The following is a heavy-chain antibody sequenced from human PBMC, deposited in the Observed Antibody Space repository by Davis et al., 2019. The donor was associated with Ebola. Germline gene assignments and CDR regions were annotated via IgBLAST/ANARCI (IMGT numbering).Heavy chain of an antibody. D-gene: IGHD6-6*01. J-gene: IGHJ2*01. V-gene: IGHV3-7*01. CDR3: ARVLAARPWYFDL. CDR2: IQPDGSGQ. CDR1: GFGVTSYY. Sequence: PGGSLRLSCRASGFGVTSYYMTWVRQAPGKGLEWVATIQPDGSGQYYVDSVKGRFTISRDNVKNSVYLQMNSLRAEDTAVYYCARVLAARPWYFDLWGRGTLVTVSS.